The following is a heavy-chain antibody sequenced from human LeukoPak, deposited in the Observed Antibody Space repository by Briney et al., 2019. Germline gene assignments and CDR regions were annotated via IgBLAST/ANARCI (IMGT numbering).Heavy chain of an antibody. CDR1: GYTFTGYY. Sequence: GASVKVSCKASGYTFTGYYMHWVRQAPGQGLEWMGWINPNSGGTNYAQKFQGRVTMTRDTSISTAYMELSRLRSDDTAVYYCARGLLLLWFGELEIADDPIDYWGQGTLVTVSS. J-gene: IGHJ4*02. CDR2: INPNSGGT. CDR3: ARGLLLLWFGELEIADDPIDY. V-gene: IGHV1-2*02. D-gene: IGHD3-10*01.